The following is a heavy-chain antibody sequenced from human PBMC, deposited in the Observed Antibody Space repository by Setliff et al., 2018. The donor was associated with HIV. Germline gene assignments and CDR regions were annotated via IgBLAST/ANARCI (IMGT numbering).Heavy chain of an antibody. D-gene: IGHD1-26*01. J-gene: IGHJ6*02. CDR3: VRISGSNGHYYYGLDV. CDR1: GFTFSSYW. V-gene: IGHV3-7*03. Sequence: GGSLRLSCAASGFTFSSYWMSWVRQAPGKGPEWVANIKTDGNEKNYVDSVKGRFTISRDNTKNSLYLQMDSLRAEDTALYYCVRISGSNGHYYYGLDVWGQGTTVTVSS. CDR2: IKTDGNEK.